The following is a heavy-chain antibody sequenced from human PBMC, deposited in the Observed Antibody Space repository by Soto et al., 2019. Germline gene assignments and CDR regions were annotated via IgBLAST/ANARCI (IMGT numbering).Heavy chain of an antibody. CDR2: INSDGSST. J-gene: IGHJ6*02. CDR1: GFTFSSYW. D-gene: IGHD6-19*01. V-gene: IGHV3-74*01. CDR3: ARSRELGLVDYGMDV. Sequence: SLRLSCAASGFTFSSYWMHWVRQAPGKGLVWVSRINSDGSSTSYADSVKGRFTISRDNAKNTLYLQMNSLRAEDTAVYYCARSRELGLVDYGMDVWGQGTTVTVSS.